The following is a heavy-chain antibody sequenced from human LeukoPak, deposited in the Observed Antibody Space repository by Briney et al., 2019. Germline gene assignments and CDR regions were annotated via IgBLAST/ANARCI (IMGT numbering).Heavy chain of an antibody. CDR1: GYTFTSYH. J-gene: IGHJ4*02. V-gene: IGHV1-46*01. D-gene: IGHD6-19*01. CDR3: ARVLTDTGGWYHFDS. Sequence: ASVKASCKASGYTFTSYHMHWVRQAPGHGLEWMGRIDPRGGSTTYAQKFQGRVSMTSDTSTSTVYLEVDSLRSEDTAMYYCARVLTDTGGWYHFDSWGQGTLVTVSS. CDR2: IDPRGGST.